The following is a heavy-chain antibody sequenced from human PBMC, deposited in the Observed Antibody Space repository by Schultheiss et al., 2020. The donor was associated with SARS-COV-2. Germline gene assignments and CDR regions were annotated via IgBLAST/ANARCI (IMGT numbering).Heavy chain of an antibody. CDR3: ARGNDFVYFFDS. V-gene: IGHV4-39*01. D-gene: IGHD3-3*01. CDR2: IYYSGRT. J-gene: IGHJ4*02. Sequence: GSLRLSCTISGGSISSSSYYWGWIRQPPGKGLEWIGSIYYSGRTHYNPSLKSRVTISVDTSKNEFSLKLTSLTAADTAIYYCARGNDFVYFFDSWGQGTLVTVSS. CDR1: GGSISSSSYY.